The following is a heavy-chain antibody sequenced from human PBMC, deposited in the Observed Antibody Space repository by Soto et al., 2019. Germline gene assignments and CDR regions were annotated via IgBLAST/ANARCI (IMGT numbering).Heavy chain of an antibody. J-gene: IGHJ5*02. CDR3: AQGSHYYNTSGYCFDP. CDR1: GGSIITYY. V-gene: IGHV4-59*01. Sequence: SETLSLTCTVSGGSIITYYWSWIRQPPGKGLEWIGYVHYSGSTNYIPSLKSRVTISLDTPKNQFSLRLSSVTAADTAVYYCAQGSHYYNTSGYCFDPWGQGTLVTVSS. D-gene: IGHD3-22*01. CDR2: VHYSGST.